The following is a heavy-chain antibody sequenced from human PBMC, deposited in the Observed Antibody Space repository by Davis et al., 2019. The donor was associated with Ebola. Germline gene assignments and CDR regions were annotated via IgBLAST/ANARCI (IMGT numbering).Heavy chain of an antibody. V-gene: IGHV1-46*01. Sequence: ASVKVSCKASGYTFTSYYMHWVRQAPGQGLEWMGIINPSGGSTSYAQKFQGRVTMTRDTSTSTVYMELSSLRSEDTAVYYCASRIVLVPAAMSALAFDIWGQGTMVTVSS. D-gene: IGHD2-2*01. CDR1: GYTFTSYY. CDR3: ASRIVLVPAAMSALAFDI. CDR2: INPSGGST. J-gene: IGHJ3*02.